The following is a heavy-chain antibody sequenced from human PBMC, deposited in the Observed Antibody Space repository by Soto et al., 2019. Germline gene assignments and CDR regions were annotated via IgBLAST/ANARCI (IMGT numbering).Heavy chain of an antibody. CDR2: INHSGSN. Sequence: QLQQWGAGLLKPSETLSLTCVVSGWSFSTYYYNWIRQSPGKVLEWIGEINHSGSNNYSPSLKSRVTMSLDTSKNQFSLKLTSVTAADTAVYYCERGGSNDWQVAFDIWGQGTMVTVSS. D-gene: IGHD3-9*01. V-gene: IGHV4-34*01. CDR3: ERGGSNDWQVAFDI. CDR1: GWSFSTYY. J-gene: IGHJ3*02.